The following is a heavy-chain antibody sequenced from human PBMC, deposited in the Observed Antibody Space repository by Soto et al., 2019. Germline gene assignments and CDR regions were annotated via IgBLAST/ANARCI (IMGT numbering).Heavy chain of an antibody. CDR1: GFTFSSYA. CDR2: ISYDGSNK. CDR3: ARGGGDYYFDF. V-gene: IGHV3-30*04. Sequence: GGSLRLSCAASGFTFSSYAMHWVRQAPGKGLEWVAVISYDGSNKYYADSVKVRFTISRDNSKNTLYLQMNSLRAEDTAVYYCARGGGDYYFDFWGHGTLVTVSS. J-gene: IGHJ4*01. D-gene: IGHD2-21*02.